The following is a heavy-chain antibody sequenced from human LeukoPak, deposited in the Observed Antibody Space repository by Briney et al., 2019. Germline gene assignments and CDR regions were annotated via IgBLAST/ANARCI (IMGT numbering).Heavy chain of an antibody. D-gene: IGHD5-18*01. Sequence: SVKVSCKASGGTFSSYAISWVRQAPGQGLEWMGGIIPIFGTANYAQKFQGRVTIITDESTSTAYMELSSLRSEDTAVYYCARDLVDTAMWEFDYWGQGTLVTVSS. V-gene: IGHV1-69*05. CDR3: ARDLVDTAMWEFDY. J-gene: IGHJ4*02. CDR1: GGTFSSYA. CDR2: IIPIFGTA.